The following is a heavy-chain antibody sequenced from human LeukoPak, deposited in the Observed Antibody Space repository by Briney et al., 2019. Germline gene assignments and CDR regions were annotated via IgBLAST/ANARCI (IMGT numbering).Heavy chain of an antibody. CDR3: ARVGGFYDSSGYLDS. Sequence: SETLSLTCTASGDSVSSGRDYWGWIRQPPGKGLEWLAYIYHTGSTDYNPSLKSRVTISIDTIRNQYSLKLSSVTTADTAVYYCARVGGFYDSSGYLDSWGQGILVSVSS. V-gene: IGHV4-61*01. J-gene: IGHJ5*01. CDR2: IYHTGST. CDR1: GDSVSSGRDY. D-gene: IGHD3-22*01.